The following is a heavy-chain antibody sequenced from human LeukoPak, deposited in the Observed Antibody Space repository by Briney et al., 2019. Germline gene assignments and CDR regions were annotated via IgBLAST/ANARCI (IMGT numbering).Heavy chain of an antibody. CDR2: ISRTGNSI. CDR3: ARGPYSSNWYVDY. D-gene: IGHD6-13*01. CDR1: GFTLSSYE. J-gene: IGHJ4*02. Sequence: QPGGSLRLPCAASGFTLSSYEMNWVRLAPGKGLEWISYISRTGNSIYYADSVKGRFTISRDSAKNSLYLQMNSLRAEDTAVYYCARGPYSSNWYVDYWGQGTLVTVAS. V-gene: IGHV3-48*03.